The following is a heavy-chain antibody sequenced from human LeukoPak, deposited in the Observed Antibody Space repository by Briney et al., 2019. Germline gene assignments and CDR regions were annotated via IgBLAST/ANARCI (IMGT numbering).Heavy chain of an antibody. Sequence: GSLRLSCAASGFTFSSYAMSWIRQPPGKGLEWIGEINHSGSTNYNPSLKSRVTISVDTSKNQFSLKLSSVTAADTAVYYCASGRSSWSYYYYMDVWGKGTTVTVSS. D-gene: IGHD6-13*01. CDR2: INHSGST. CDR1: GFTFSSYA. V-gene: IGHV4-34*01. CDR3: ASGRSSWSYYYYMDV. J-gene: IGHJ6*03.